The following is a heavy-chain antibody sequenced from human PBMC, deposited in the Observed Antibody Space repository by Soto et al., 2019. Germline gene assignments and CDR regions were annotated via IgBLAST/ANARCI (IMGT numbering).Heavy chain of an antibody. Sequence: QVQLQQSGPGLVQPSQTLSLTCAISGDSVSSTSAAWSWIRQSPSRGLEWLGRTYYRSKWYSDYTVSVKSRITINPDTSKNQFSLQLNSVTPEDTAVYYCARGSYYSGWVWGQGTLVTVSS. D-gene: IGHD6-19*01. CDR2: TYYRSKWYS. J-gene: IGHJ4*02. V-gene: IGHV6-1*01. CDR1: GDSVSSTSAA. CDR3: ARGSYYSGWV.